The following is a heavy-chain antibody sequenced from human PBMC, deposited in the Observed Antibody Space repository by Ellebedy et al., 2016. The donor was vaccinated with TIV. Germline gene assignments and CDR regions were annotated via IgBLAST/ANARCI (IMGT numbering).Heavy chain of an antibody. CDR2: IIPIFGTA. Sequence: SVKVSCXASGGTFSSYAISWVRQAPGQGLEWMGGIIPIFGTANYAQKFQGRVTITADKSTSTAYMELSSLRSEDTAVYYCARDLEGSSWYSHWGQGTLVTVSS. CDR1: GGTFSSYA. CDR3: ARDLEGSSWYSH. V-gene: IGHV1-69*06. J-gene: IGHJ1*01. D-gene: IGHD6-13*01.